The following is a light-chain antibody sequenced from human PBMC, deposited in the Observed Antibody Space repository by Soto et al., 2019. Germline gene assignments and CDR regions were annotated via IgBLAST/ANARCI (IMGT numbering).Light chain of an antibody. J-gene: IGKJ1*01. Sequence: DIHMTHSPATLSASVGDRVTITFRASQSVSSWLAWFQQKPGKAPKLLIYKASSLQSGVSSRFSGGGSGTEFTLTISSLQPDDFATYYCQQYKTYWTFGPGTKVDIK. CDR3: QQYKTYWT. V-gene: IGKV1-5*03. CDR1: QSVSSW. CDR2: KAS.